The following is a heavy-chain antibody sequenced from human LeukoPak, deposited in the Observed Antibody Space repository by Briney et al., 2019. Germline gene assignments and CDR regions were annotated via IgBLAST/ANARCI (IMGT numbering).Heavy chain of an antibody. J-gene: IGHJ4*02. CDR2: VDLLGRT. CDR1: GGSTSNTNS. Sequence: SETLCLTCGVSGGSTSNTNSWTWVRQPPGKGLEWIGEVDLLGRTNYNPSLKSRVAISVDKSENHISLWLTSVTAADTAVYYCAREGGPYRPLDYSGQGTLVTVSS. CDR3: AREGGPYRPLDY. V-gene: IGHV4-4*02.